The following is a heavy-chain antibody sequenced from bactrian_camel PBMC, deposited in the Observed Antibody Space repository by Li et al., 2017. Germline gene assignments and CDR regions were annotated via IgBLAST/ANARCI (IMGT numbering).Heavy chain of an antibody. CDR3: ASDLRGTWFTYYFAY. V-gene: IGHV3S40*01. CDR2: INSGGSST. CDR1: GFNFKMYH. Sequence: VQLVESGGGSVQPGGSLTLSCSISGFNFKMYHMTWVRQAPGKGLEWVSAINSGGSSTYYADSVKGRFTISRDNAKNTLYLQMNSLETEDAAVYYCASDLRGTWFTYYFAYWGQGTQVTVS. J-gene: IGHJ6*01. D-gene: IGHD6*01.